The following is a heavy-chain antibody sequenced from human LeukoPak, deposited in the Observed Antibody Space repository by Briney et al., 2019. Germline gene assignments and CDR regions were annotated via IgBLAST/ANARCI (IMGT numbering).Heavy chain of an antibody. CDR3: ARGRASAFDV. Sequence: SRTLSLTFAISGDSVSTSGVAWNWVRQSPSRGLEWLGRTYYTSKWNTDYAVSVKSRIVVNPDTSTNQLSLQLNSVTSEDTAVYYCARGRASAFDVWGQGTMVTVSS. CDR1: GDSVSTSGVA. J-gene: IGHJ3*01. D-gene: IGHD6-25*01. CDR2: TYYTSKWNT. V-gene: IGHV6-1*01.